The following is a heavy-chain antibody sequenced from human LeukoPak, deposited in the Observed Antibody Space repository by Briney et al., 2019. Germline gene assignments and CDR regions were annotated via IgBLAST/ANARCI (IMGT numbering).Heavy chain of an antibody. CDR3: ARGGITMIVVVPSPFDY. Sequence: PSETLSLTCAVSGFSISSTYFWGWIRQTPGKGLEWIGNIYHSGATYYNPSHKSRLTISIDTSKNQFSLSLSSVTAADTAVYYCARGGITMIVVVPSPFDYWGQGTLVTVSS. V-gene: IGHV4-38-2*01. D-gene: IGHD3-22*01. CDR2: IYHSGAT. J-gene: IGHJ4*02. CDR1: GFSISSTYF.